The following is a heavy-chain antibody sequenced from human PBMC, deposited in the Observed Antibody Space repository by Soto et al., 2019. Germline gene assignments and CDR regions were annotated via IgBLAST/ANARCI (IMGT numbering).Heavy chain of an antibody. J-gene: IGHJ4*02. V-gene: IGHV3-30*18. Sequence: QVQLVESGGGVVQPGRSLRLSCAASGFTFSSYGMHWVRQAPGKGLEWVAVISYDGSNKYYADSVKGRFTISRDNSKNTLYLQMNRLRAEDTAVYSCAKDRRKVVVAAPFDYWGQGTLVTVSS. CDR2: ISYDGSNK. CDR1: GFTFSSYG. CDR3: AKDRRKVVVAAPFDY. D-gene: IGHD2-15*01.